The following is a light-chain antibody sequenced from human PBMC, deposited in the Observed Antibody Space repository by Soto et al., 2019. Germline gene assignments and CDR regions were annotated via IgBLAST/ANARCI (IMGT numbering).Light chain of an antibody. Sequence: EIVLTQSPATLSLSPGERATLSCRASQSVSSSLGWYQQKPGQAPRLLIYDASSRATGIPVRFSGSGSGTDFTLTISSLEPEDFAVYYCQQRSNWPRTFVQGTKVEIK. CDR2: DAS. CDR3: QQRSNWPRT. J-gene: IGKJ1*01. CDR1: QSVSSS. V-gene: IGKV3-11*01.